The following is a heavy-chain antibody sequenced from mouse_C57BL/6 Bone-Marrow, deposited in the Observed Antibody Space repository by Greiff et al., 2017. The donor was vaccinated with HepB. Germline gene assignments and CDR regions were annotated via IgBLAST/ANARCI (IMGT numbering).Heavy chain of an antibody. Sequence: QVQLQQPGAELVKPGASVKLSCKASGYTFTSYWMHWVKQRPGQGLEWIGMIHPNSGSTNYNEKFKSKATLTVDKSSSTAYMQLSSLTSEDSAVYYCARSRHYYGSRSYYFDYWGQGTTLTVSS. CDR1: GYTFTSYW. V-gene: IGHV1-64*01. CDR3: ARSRHYYGSRSYYFDY. J-gene: IGHJ2*01. CDR2: IHPNSGST. D-gene: IGHD1-1*01.